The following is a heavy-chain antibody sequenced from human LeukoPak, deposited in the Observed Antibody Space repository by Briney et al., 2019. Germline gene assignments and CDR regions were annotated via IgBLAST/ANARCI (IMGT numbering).Heavy chain of an antibody. CDR2: INHSGST. CDR3: ARGHSKGDRGSGSYRPVHAFDY. Sequence: PSETLSLTCTVSGDSISSYYWSWIRQPPGKGLEWIGEINHSGSTNYNPSLKSRVTISVDTSKNQFSLKLSSVTAADTAVYYCARGHSKGDRGSGSYRPVHAFDYWGQGTLVTVSS. D-gene: IGHD3-10*01. J-gene: IGHJ4*02. V-gene: IGHV4-34*01. CDR1: GDSISSYY.